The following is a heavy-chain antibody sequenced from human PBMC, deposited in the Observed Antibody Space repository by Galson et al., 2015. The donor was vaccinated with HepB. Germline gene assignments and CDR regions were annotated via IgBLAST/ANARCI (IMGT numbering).Heavy chain of an antibody. Sequence: SVKVSCKASGYTFNGYYIHWVRQAPGQGLEWMGWINPNNGGTDYTQKFQGRVTMTRDTSISTAYMELSRLRSDDTAVYYCARDFSPQTLGYCSSTSCSDYAFDIWGQGTMVTVSS. D-gene: IGHD2-2*01. CDR3: ARDFSPQTLGYCSSTSCSDYAFDI. CDR1: GYTFNGYY. CDR2: INPNNGGT. J-gene: IGHJ3*02. V-gene: IGHV1-2*02.